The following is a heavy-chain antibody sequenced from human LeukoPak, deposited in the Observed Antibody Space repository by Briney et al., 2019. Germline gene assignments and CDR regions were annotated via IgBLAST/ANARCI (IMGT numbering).Heavy chain of an antibody. Sequence: ASVKASCKASGYTFTGYYMHWVRQAPGQGLEWMGWINPNSGGTNYAQKFQGRVTMTRDTSISTAYMELSRLRSDDTAVYYCARGEYNWNQYNWFDPWGQGTLVTVSS. J-gene: IGHJ5*02. CDR1: GYTFTGYY. V-gene: IGHV1-2*02. CDR2: INPNSGGT. CDR3: ARGEYNWNQYNWFDP. D-gene: IGHD1-20*01.